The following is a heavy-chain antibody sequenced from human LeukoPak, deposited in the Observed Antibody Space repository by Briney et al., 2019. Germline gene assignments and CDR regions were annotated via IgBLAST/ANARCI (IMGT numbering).Heavy chain of an antibody. V-gene: IGHV1-69*04. CDR3: ARDHSPSGRQGWFDP. D-gene: IGHD3-10*01. Sequence: SVKVSCKASGGTFGSYTISWVRQAPGQGLEWMGRIIPILGIANYAQKFQGRVTITADKSTSTAYMELSSLRSEDTAVYYCARDHSPSGRQGWFDPWGQGTLVTVSS. CDR2: IIPILGIA. CDR1: GGTFGSYT. J-gene: IGHJ5*02.